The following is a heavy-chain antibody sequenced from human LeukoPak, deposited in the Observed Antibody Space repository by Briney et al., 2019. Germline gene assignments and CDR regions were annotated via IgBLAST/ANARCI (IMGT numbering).Heavy chain of an antibody. Sequence: HGASVKVSCKASGYTFTSYGISWVRQAPGQGLEWMGWISAYNGNTNYAQKLQGRVTMTTDTSTSTAYMELRSLRSDDSAVYYCARDVFADYNTHHKFDPWGQGTLVTVSS. D-gene: IGHD1-14*01. CDR1: GYTFTSYG. CDR3: ARDVFADYNTHHKFDP. V-gene: IGHV1-18*01. J-gene: IGHJ5*02. CDR2: ISAYNGNT.